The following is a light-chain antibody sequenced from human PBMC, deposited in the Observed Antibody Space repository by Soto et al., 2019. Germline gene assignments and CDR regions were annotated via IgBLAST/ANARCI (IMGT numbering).Light chain of an antibody. J-gene: IGKJ1*01. CDR3: QKSDSTPWT. Sequence: DIQITQSPSSLFASVGDSLTITGRTSQTITNYLNWYQQTPGQAPKLLVYSASSLQSGVPSRFSGSGAGTNFTLTISDLQPEDFTTYYCQKSDSTPWTFGQGTKVDIK. CDR1: QTITNY. CDR2: SAS. V-gene: IGKV1-39*01.